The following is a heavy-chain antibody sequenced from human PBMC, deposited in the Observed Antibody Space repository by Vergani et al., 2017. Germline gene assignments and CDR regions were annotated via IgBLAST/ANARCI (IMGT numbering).Heavy chain of an antibody. D-gene: IGHD2-2*02. V-gene: IGHV3-30*03. CDR1: GFTLSSHT. J-gene: IGHJ4*02. CDR2: ISFDGTNE. Sequence: QVQLVESGGGVVQPGRSLRLSCAGSGFTLSSHTMHWVRQAPGKGLEWVVGISFDGTNEYYPDLVKGRFTISRDIAKNTLYLQVRSLRLEDTGVYHCVRDRGLCAGGRCYTEAWDYWGQGTPVTVSS. CDR3: VRDRGLCAGGRCYTEAWDY.